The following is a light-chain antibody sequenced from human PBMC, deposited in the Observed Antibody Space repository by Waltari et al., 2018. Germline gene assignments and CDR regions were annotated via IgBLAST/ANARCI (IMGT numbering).Light chain of an antibody. V-gene: IGKV4-1*01. CDR1: QSVLKNPKNKNN. Sequence: DIVMTQSPDSLAVSLGERATIKCKSSQSVLKNPKNKNNLAWYQQKRGQPPKLLIYWASARESGVPDRFSGSGSGTDFTLTITSLQAEDVAVYYCQQYYTPPWTFGQGTKVEIK. J-gene: IGKJ1*01. CDR3: QQYYTPPWT. CDR2: WAS.